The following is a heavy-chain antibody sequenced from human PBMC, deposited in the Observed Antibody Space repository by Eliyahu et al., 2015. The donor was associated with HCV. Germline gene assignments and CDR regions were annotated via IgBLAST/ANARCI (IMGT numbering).Heavy chain of an antibody. CDR1: GXXXSTXSXX. V-gene: IGHV4-39*01. J-gene: IGHJ3*02. Sequence: QVQLQESGPGLLKPSETLSLIXXVSGXXXSTXSXXWGWIRQTPGKGLEWLGTLYYTGRTFNNPSLKSRVTIAVDTAKNQFSLRLRSVTAADTAIYFCARCYTETSAYGAFDIWGQG. CDR2: LYYTGRT. CDR3: ARCYTETSAYGAFDI. D-gene: IGHD2-2*02.